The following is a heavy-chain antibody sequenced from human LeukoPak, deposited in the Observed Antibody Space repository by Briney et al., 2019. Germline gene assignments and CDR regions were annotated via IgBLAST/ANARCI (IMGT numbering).Heavy chain of an antibody. J-gene: IGHJ3*02. CDR3: ARHRSMTVVVTIDAFDI. CDR2: ISAYNGNT. CDR1: GYTFTSYG. V-gene: IGHV1-18*01. D-gene: IGHD3-22*01. Sequence: ASVKVSCKASGYTFTSYGISWVRQAPGQGLEWMGWISAYNGNTNYAQKLQGRVTMTTDTSTSTAYMELRSLRSDDTAVYYCARHRSMTVVVTIDAFDIWGQGTMVTVSS.